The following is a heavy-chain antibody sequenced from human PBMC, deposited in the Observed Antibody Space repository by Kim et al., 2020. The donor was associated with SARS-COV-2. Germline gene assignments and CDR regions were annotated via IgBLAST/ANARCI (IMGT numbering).Heavy chain of an antibody. V-gene: IGHV3-23*01. Sequence: RFTISRDNSKNTLYLQMNSLRAEDTAVYYCAKDDPILLWFGESGRDAFDIWGQGTMVTVSS. CDR3: AKDDPILLWFGESGRDAFDI. D-gene: IGHD3-10*01. J-gene: IGHJ3*02.